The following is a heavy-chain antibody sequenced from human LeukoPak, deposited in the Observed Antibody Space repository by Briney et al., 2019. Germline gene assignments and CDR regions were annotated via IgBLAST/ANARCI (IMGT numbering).Heavy chain of an antibody. D-gene: IGHD6-13*01. Sequence: SETLSLTCAASGGSISSGGYSWSWIRQHPGKGLEWIGYIYYSGSTYYNPSLKSRVTISVDTSKNQFSLKLSSVTAADTAVYYCARVDIAAAAYYFDYWGQGTLVTVSS. CDR3: ARVDIAAAAYYFDY. J-gene: IGHJ4*02. V-gene: IGHV4-31*11. CDR1: GGSISSGGYS. CDR2: IYYSGST.